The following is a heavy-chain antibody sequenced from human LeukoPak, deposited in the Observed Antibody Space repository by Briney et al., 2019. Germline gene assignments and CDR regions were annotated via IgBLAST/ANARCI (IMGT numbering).Heavy chain of an antibody. CDR3: ARDLRVLHGGGGI. CDR2: INPNSGGT. D-gene: IGHD2-15*01. J-gene: IGHJ3*02. CDR1: GYTFTGYY. V-gene: IGHV1-2*02. Sequence: RASVKVSCKASGYTFTGYYMHWVRQAPGQGLEWMGWINPNSGGTNYAQKFQGRVTMTRDTSISTAYMELSRLRSDDTAVYYCARDLRVLHGGGGIWGQGTMVTVSS.